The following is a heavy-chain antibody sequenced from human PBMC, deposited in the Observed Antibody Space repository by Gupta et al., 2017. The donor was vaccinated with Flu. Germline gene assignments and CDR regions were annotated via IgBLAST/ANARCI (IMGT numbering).Heavy chain of an antibody. CDR1: GFSFNHYG. CDR2: IWFDGSNK. D-gene: IGHD3-22*01. J-gene: IGHJ4*02. Sequence: QMQLVESGGGVVQPGTSLRLSCAASGFSFNHYGMHWVRQAPGKGLEWVAVIWFDGSNKYYADSVKGRFTISRDNSKNTLYLQMNSLRAEDTAVYYCARDGRDSSGYYYSAFDYWGQGTLVTVSS. CDR3: ARDGRDSSGYYYSAFDY. V-gene: IGHV3-33*01.